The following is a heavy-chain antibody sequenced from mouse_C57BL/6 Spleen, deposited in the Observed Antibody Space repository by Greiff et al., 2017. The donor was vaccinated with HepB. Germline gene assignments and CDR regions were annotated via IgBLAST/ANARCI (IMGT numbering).Heavy chain of an antibody. CDR1: GFSFNTYA. Sequence: EVQLVESGGGLVQPKGSLKLSCAASGFSFNTYAMNWVRQAPGKGLEWVARIRSKSNNYATYYADSVKDRFTISRDDSESMLYLQMNNLKTEDTAMYYCVRQFYDYDDDVSWFAYWGQGTLVTVSA. CDR2: IRSKSNNYAT. D-gene: IGHD2-4*01. J-gene: IGHJ3*01. V-gene: IGHV10-1*01. CDR3: VRQFYDYDDDVSWFAY.